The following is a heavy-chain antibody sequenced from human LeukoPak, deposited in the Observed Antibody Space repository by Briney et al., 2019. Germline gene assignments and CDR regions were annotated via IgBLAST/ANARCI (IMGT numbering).Heavy chain of an antibody. CDR3: ARVPGVFYDTLTGYGSGWFDP. Sequence: SETLSLTCTVSGGSISSYYWSWIRQPPGKGLEWIGYIYYSGSTYYNPSLKSRVTISVDTSKNQFSLRLRSMTAADTAVYYCARVPGVFYDTLTGYGSGWFDPWGQGTLVTVPS. V-gene: IGHV4-59*08. D-gene: IGHD3-9*01. CDR1: GGSISSYY. J-gene: IGHJ5*02. CDR2: IYYSGST.